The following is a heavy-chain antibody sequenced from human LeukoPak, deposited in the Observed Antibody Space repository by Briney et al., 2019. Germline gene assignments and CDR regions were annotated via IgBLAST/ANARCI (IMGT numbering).Heavy chain of an antibody. CDR3: TSRTTVVTPIRVY. CDR1: GFTFSNAW. V-gene: IGHV3-15*01. Sequence: GGSLRLSCAASGFTFSNAWMSWVRQAPGKGLEWVGRIKSKTDGGTTDYAAPVKGRFTISRDDSKNTLYLQMNSLKTEDTAVYYCTSRTTVVTPIRVYWGQGTLVTVSS. CDR2: IKSKTDGGTT. J-gene: IGHJ4*02. D-gene: IGHD4-23*01.